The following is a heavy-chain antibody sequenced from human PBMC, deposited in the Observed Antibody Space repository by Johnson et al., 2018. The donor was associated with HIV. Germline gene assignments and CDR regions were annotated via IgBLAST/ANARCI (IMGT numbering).Heavy chain of an antibody. J-gene: IGHJ3*02. CDR3: AREKIRAFDI. CDR1: GFSFSTYA. V-gene: IGHV3-30*04. Sequence: VQLVESGGGVVQPGRSLRLSCAASGFSFSTYAMHWVRQAPGKGLEWLIVISYDGSNTYYADSVKGRFTISRDNSKNTLYLQMISLRAEDTAVYYCAREKIRAFDIWGQGTMVTVSS. CDR2: ISYDGSNT.